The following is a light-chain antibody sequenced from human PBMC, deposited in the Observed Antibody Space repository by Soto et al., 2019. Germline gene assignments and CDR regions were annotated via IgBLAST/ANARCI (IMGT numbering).Light chain of an antibody. V-gene: IGKV3-20*01. CDR2: AAS. J-gene: IGKJ5*01. Sequence: EIVMTQSPATLSVSPGERATLSCRASQSVSSNLAWYQHKPGQAPRLLIYAASSGATGSPDRFSGGGAGTDFTLTISRLEPEDFAVYYCQQYGYSPITFGQGTRLEIK. CDR1: QSVSSN. CDR3: QQYGYSPIT.